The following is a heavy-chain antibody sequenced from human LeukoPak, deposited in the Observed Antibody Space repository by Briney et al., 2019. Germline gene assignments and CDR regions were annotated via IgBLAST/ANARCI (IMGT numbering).Heavy chain of an antibody. CDR3: AKDLRYYDFWSGLADY. J-gene: IGHJ4*02. D-gene: IGHD3-3*01. CDR2: IWYDGSNK. CDR1: GFTFSTYG. V-gene: IGHV3-33*06. Sequence: GGSLRLSCAASGFTFSTYGMHWVRQAPGKGLEWVALIWYDGSNKYYADSVKGRFTISRDNSKNTLYLQMNSLRAGDTAVYYCAKDLRYYDFWSGLADYWGQGTLVTVSS.